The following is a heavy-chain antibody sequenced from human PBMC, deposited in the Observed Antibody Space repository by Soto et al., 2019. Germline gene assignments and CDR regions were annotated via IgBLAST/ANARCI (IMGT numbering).Heavy chain of an antibody. Sequence: VQLLESGGDLVQPGGSLRLSCAASGFTFTNYLMTWVRQAPGKGLEWVSSIDKSGGDTYYADSVKGRFTISRDNSKNTLYLQMNSLRAEDTALYYCAKDTYSRSWYFWGQGTLVTVSS. J-gene: IGHJ4*02. CDR2: IDKSGGDT. D-gene: IGHD2-2*01. CDR1: GFTFTNYL. CDR3: AKDTYSRSWYF. V-gene: IGHV3-23*05.